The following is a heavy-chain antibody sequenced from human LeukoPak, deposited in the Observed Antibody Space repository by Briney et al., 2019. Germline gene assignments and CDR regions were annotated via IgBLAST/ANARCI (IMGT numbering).Heavy chain of an antibody. CDR2: INHSGST. D-gene: IGHD6-19*01. CDR1: GGSFSGYY. V-gene: IGHV4-34*01. Sequence: PSETLSLTCAVYGGSFSGYYWSWIRQPPGKGLEWIWEINHSGSTNSNPSLKSRVTISVDTSKNQFSLKLSSVTAADTAVYYSARGVYSSGWYTKNVWGQGNLVTVSS. J-gene: IGHJ4*02. CDR3: ARGVYSSGWYTKNV.